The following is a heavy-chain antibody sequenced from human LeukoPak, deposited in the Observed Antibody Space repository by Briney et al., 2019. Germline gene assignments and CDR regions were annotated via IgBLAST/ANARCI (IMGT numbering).Heavy chain of an antibody. CDR2: VDPEDGET. D-gene: IGHD3-10*01. J-gene: IGHJ4*02. V-gene: IGHV1-69-2*01. CDR1: GYTFTDYY. Sequence: ASVKISCKVSGYTFTDYYMHWMQQAPGKGLEWMGLVDPEDGETIYAEKFQGRVTITADTSTDTAYMELSSLRADDTAVYYCARDRGCYGSGSSEYYFDYWGQGTLVTVSS. CDR3: ARDRGCYGSGSSEYYFDY.